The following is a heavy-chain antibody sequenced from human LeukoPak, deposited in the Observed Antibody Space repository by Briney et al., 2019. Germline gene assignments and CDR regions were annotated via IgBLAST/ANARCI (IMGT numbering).Heavy chain of an antibody. CDR1: GFTFSRYG. D-gene: IGHD6-13*01. CDR2: IWYDGSNK. J-gene: IGHJ4*02. V-gene: IGHV3-33*06. Sequence: GGSLRLSCAASGFTFSRYGMHWVRQAPGKGLEWVAVIWYDGSNKYYADSVKGRFTTSRDNSKNTLYLQMNSLRAEDTAVYYCAKDRRIAAAGPVGYWGQGTLVTVSS. CDR3: AKDRRIAAAGPVGY.